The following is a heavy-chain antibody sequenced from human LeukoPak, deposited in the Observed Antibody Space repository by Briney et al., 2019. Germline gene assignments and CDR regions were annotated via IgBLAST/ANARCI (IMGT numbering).Heavy chain of an antibody. CDR3: ARDSGDVVVPAAMSRFDP. D-gene: IGHD2-2*01. CDR2: INPSGGST. V-gene: IGHV1-46*01. CDR1: GYTFTSYY. Sequence: ASVKVSCKASGYTFTSYYMHWVRQAPGQGLEWMGIINPSGGSTSYAQKFQGRVTITADKSTSTAYMELSSLRSEDTAVYYCARDSGDVVVPAAMSRFDPWGQGTLVTVSS. J-gene: IGHJ5*02.